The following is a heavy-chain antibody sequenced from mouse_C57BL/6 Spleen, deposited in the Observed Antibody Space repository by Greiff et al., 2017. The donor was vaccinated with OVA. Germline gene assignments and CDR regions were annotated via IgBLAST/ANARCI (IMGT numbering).Heavy chain of an antibody. V-gene: IGHV1-15*01. CDR2: IDPETGGT. CDR1: GYTFTDYE. CDR3: TRWVYYDYDGFAY. Sequence: VQLQQSGAELVRPGASVTLSCKASGYTFTDYEMHWVKQTPVHGLEWIGAIDPETGGTAYNQKFKGKAILTADKSSSTAYMELRSLTSEDSAVYYCTRWVYYDYDGFAYWGQGTLVTVSA. J-gene: IGHJ3*01. D-gene: IGHD2-4*01.